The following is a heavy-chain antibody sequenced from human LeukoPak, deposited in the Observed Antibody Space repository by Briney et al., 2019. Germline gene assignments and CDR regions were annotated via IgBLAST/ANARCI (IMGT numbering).Heavy chain of an antibody. CDR2: ILTSGTT. V-gene: IGHV4-4*09. D-gene: IGHD1-26*01. CDR3: ARLRVSGSYLYYFDY. Sequence: PSETLSLTCTVSNGSISSYHWSWVRQPPGKGLEWIGYILTSGTTNYNPSLKSRLTISVDTSKNQFTLKLSSVTAADTAVYYCARLRVSGSYLYYFDYWGQGTLVTVFS. CDR1: NGSISSYH. J-gene: IGHJ4*02.